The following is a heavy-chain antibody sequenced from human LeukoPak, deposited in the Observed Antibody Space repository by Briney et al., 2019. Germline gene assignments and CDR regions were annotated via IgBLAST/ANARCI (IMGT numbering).Heavy chain of an antibody. D-gene: IGHD3-10*01. CDR2: MSGSGGYT. Sequence: TGGSLRLSCAASGFTFSNYAMTWVRQAPGKGLEWVSGMSGSGGYTYYADSVKGRFTISRDNSKNTLYLQMSSLRAEDSAVYYCAKRGGYETMAAFDYWGQGTLVTVSS. CDR3: AKRGGYETMAAFDY. CDR1: GFTFSNYA. J-gene: IGHJ4*02. V-gene: IGHV3-23*01.